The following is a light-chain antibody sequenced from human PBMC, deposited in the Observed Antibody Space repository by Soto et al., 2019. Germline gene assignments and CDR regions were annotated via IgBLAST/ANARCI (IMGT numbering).Light chain of an antibody. CDR3: QQRFNWPRFT. CDR2: DAS. V-gene: IGKV3-11*01. J-gene: IGKJ2*01. Sequence: EIVLTQSPATLSLSPGERATLSCRASQSVSSYLAWYQQKPGQAPRLLIYDASNRATGIPARFSGGESGTDFTLTISSLEPEDFAVYYCQQRFNWPRFTFGQGTKLEIE. CDR1: QSVSSY.